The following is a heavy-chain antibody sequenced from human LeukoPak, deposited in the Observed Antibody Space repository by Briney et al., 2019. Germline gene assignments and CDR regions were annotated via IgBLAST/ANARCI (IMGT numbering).Heavy chain of an antibody. Sequence: GGSLRLSCAASGFTFNNYAMSWVRQAPGKGREWVSAISGSDAGTYYADSGKGRVTISRENSKNTLYLQMNRQRAEDAAVYYCAKAPLGRCTGVICYYFDYWGQGTLVTVSS. CDR3: AKAPLGRCTGVICYYFDY. CDR2: ISGSDAGT. CDR1: GFTFNNYA. J-gene: IGHJ4*02. V-gene: IGHV3-23*01. D-gene: IGHD2-15*01.